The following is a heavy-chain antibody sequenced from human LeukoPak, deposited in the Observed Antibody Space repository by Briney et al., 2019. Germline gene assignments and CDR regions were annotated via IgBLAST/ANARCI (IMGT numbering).Heavy chain of an antibody. CDR2: MNPNSGNT. J-gene: IGHJ5*02. Sequence: ASVKVSCKASGYTFTSYDINWVRQATGQGLEWMGWMNPNSGNTGYAQKFQGRVTMTRNTSISTAYMELSSLRSEDTAVYYCARGPLLYGSGTEESGFDPWGQGTLVTVSS. V-gene: IGHV1-8*01. CDR3: ARGPLLYGSGTEESGFDP. D-gene: IGHD3-10*01. CDR1: GYTFTSYD.